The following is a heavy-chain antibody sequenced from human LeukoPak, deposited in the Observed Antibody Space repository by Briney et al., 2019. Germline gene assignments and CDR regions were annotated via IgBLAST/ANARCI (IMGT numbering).Heavy chain of an antibody. D-gene: IGHD3-22*01. CDR1: GFTFSSYA. Sequence: PGGSLRLSCAASGFTFSSYAMHWVREAPGKGLEWVAVISYDGSNKYYPDSVKGRFTISRENSKNTLYLQMNSLRAEDTAVYYCARERVTYYYDSSGYWSHFDYWGQGTLVTVSS. V-gene: IGHV3-30*04. J-gene: IGHJ4*02. CDR2: ISYDGSNK. CDR3: ARERVTYYYDSSGYWSHFDY.